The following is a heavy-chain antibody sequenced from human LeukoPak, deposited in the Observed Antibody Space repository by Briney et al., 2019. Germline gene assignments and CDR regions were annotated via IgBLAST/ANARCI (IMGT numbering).Heavy chain of an antibody. D-gene: IGHD6-19*01. Sequence: ASVKVSCKASGYTFTGYYMHWVRQAPGQGLEWMGWINPNTGDTNYAQKFQGRVTMTRDTSSSTVYMELSRLRSDDTAVYYCARVHSSGPTIHFDYWGQGTLVTVSS. CDR1: GYTFTGYY. V-gene: IGHV1-2*02. CDR3: ARVHSSGPTIHFDY. J-gene: IGHJ4*02. CDR2: INPNTGDT.